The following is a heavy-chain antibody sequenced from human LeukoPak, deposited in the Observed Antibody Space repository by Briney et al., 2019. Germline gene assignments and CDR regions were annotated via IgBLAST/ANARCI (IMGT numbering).Heavy chain of an antibody. CDR2: ISWNSGSI. V-gene: IGHV3-9*03. J-gene: IGHJ4*02. D-gene: IGHD2-15*01. Sequence: GGSLRLSCAASGFTFDDYAMHWVRQAPGKGLEWVSGISWNSGSIGYADSVKGRFTISRDNAKNSLYLQMNSLRAEDMALYYCAKGRGAAAATSDFDYWGQGTLVTVSS. CDR3: AKGRGAAAATSDFDY. CDR1: GFTFDDYA.